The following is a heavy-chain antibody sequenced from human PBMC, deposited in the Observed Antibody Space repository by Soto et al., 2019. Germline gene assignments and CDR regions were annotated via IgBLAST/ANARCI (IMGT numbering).Heavy chain of an antibody. CDR3: AKSPQIYGSQIDY. J-gene: IGHJ4*02. CDR1: GFTFSSYA. V-gene: IGHV3-23*01. Sequence: EVQLLESGGGLVQPGGSLRLSCAASGFTFSSYAMTWVRQAPGKGLEWVSAISGSGGSTFYADSVKGRFTISRDNPKNTLYLQMNSLRAEDTAVYYCAKSPQIYGSQIDYWGQGTLVTVSS. CDR2: ISGSGGST. D-gene: IGHD4-17*01.